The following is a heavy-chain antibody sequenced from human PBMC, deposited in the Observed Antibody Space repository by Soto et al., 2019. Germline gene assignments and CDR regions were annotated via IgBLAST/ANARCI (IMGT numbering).Heavy chain of an antibody. D-gene: IGHD7-27*01. CDR3: TTDAPGSGYYYGMDV. CDR1: GFTFSNAW. V-gene: IGHV3-15*07. J-gene: IGHJ6*02. CDR2: IKSKTDGGTT. Sequence: EVQLVESGGGLVKPGGSLRLSCAASGFTFSNAWMNWVRQAPGKGLEWVGRIKSKTDGGTTDYAAPVKGRFTISRDDSKNTLYLQMKSLKTEDTAVYYCTTDAPGSGYYYGMDVWGQGTTVTVSS.